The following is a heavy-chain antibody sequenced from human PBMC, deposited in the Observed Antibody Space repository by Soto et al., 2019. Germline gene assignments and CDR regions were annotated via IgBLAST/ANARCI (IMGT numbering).Heavy chain of an antibody. CDR1: GFLFSLYA. CDR3: ATIFRYGDPEY. D-gene: IGHD2-21*02. Sequence: PGGSLRLSCEASGFLFSLYAMTWVRQAPGKGLEWVSGIGGTGGSTYDADSVKGRFTISRDNSKSTLYLQMNSLRAEDTAVYYCATIFRYGDPEYWGQGVLVTVSS. J-gene: IGHJ4*02. CDR2: IGGTGGST. V-gene: IGHV3-23*01.